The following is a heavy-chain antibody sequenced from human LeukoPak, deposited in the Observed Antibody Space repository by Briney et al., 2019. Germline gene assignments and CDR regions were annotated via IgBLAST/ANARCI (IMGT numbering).Heavy chain of an antibody. J-gene: IGHJ4*02. Sequence: PGGSLRLSCAASGFTVSSNYMSWVRQAPGKGLEWVSVIYSGGSTYYADSVKGRFTISRDNSKNTLYLQMNSLRAEDTAVYYCARDWGNSGYDYGDFDYWGQGTLVTVSS. D-gene: IGHD5-12*01. V-gene: IGHV3-66*01. CDR1: GFTVSSNY. CDR3: ARDWGNSGYDYGDFDY. CDR2: IYSGGST.